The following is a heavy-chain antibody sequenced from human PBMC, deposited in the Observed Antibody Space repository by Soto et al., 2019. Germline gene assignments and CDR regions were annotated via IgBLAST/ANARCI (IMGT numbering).Heavy chain of an antibody. Sequence: EVQVVESGGGRVQPGGSLRLSCAASGFTFSNNWMSWVRQAPGKGLEWVANIKGDGSRKNYVDFVKGRFTISRDNAKNSLYLQMNSLRAEDTAIYYCTRDLSTWSGGGWHDAFDVWGQGTMVTVSS. J-gene: IGHJ3*01. CDR2: IKGDGSRK. CDR3: TRDLSTWSGGGWHDAFDV. CDR1: GFTFSNNW. D-gene: IGHD2-15*01. V-gene: IGHV3-7*01.